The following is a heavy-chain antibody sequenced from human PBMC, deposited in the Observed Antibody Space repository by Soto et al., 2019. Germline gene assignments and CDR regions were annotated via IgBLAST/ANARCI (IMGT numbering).Heavy chain of an antibody. J-gene: IGHJ6*02. V-gene: IGHV4-59*01. CDR1: GGSISSYY. CDR3: ARDRIVATIPYYYYGMDV. D-gene: IGHD5-12*01. Sequence: PSETLTLTCTVSGGSISSYYWSWIRQPPGKGLEWIGYIYYSGSTNYNPSLKGRVTISVDTSKNQFSLKLSSVTAADTAVYYCARDRIVATIPYYYYGMDVWGQGTTVTVSS. CDR2: IYYSGST.